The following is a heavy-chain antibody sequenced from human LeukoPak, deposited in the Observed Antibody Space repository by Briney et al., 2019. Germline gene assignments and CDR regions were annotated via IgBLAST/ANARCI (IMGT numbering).Heavy chain of an antibody. D-gene: IGHD3-3*01. Sequence: GESLRLSCAASGFTFSTYSLNWVRQAPGKGLEWVSYISSTSNTIYYADSVKGRFTISRDNAKNSLYLQMNSLRAEDTAVYYCARGLDFWSGSYDYWGQGTLVTVSS. V-gene: IGHV3-48*01. CDR3: ARGLDFWSGSYDY. CDR1: GFTFSTYS. CDR2: ISSTSNTI. J-gene: IGHJ4*02.